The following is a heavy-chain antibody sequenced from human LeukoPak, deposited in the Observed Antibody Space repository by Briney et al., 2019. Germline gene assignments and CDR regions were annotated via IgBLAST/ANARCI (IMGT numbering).Heavy chain of an antibody. D-gene: IGHD5-18*01. J-gene: IGHJ6*02. CDR1: GDSISSNHW. Sequence: PSETLSLTCAVSGDSISSNHWWSWVRQPPGKGLEWIGEMFHSGSTNYDPSFKSRITISVDKSQNRFSLKLSSVTAADTAVYYCARGLTDTAMVIYYYYGMDVWGQGTTVTVSS. CDR3: ARGLTDTAMVIYYYYGMDV. V-gene: IGHV4-4*02. CDR2: MFHSGST.